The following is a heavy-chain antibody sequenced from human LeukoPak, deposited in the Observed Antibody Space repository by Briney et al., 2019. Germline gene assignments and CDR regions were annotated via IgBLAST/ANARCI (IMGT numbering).Heavy chain of an antibody. J-gene: IGHJ4*02. CDR1: GFMFGGYA. D-gene: IGHD4-23*01. Sequence: GGSLRFPGTAPGFMFGGYAVSWVRQAPGKGLEWVGFIRSKSYGGTTEYAASVKGRFTISRDDSKSIAYLQMNSLKTEDTAVYYCSRAVAHLDYWGQGTLVTVSS. CDR2: IRSKSYGGTT. CDR3: SRAVAHLDY. V-gene: IGHV3-49*04.